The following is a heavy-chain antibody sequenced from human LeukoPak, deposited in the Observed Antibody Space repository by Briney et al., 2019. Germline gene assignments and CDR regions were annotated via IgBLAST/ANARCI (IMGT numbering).Heavy chain of an antibody. V-gene: IGHV4-34*01. CDR2: INHSGST. CDR1: GGSFSRYY. J-gene: IGHJ5*02. Sequence: PSETLSLTCAVYGGSFSRYYWSWLRQPPGKGLEWIGEINHSGSTNYNPSLKSRVPISVDTSKNQFSLKLSSVPAADTAVYSCAAQSLWSGFDPWGQGTLVTVSS. CDR3: AAQSLWSGFDP. D-gene: IGHD3-3*01.